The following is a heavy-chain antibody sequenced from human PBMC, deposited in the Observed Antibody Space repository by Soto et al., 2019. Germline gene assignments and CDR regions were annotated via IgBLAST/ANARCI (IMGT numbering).Heavy chain of an antibody. J-gene: IGHJ6*02. CDR1: GGSISSSNW. V-gene: IGHV4-4*02. CDR3: ARSPDSSGYYPRRYYYGMDV. Sequence: QVQLQESGPGLVKPSGTLSLTCAVSGGSISSSNWWSWVRQPPGKGLEWIGEIYHSGSTNYNPSLKGQVTISVDKSKNQFSLKLSSVTAADTAVYYCARSPDSSGYYPRRYYYGMDVWGQGTTVTVSS. D-gene: IGHD3-22*01. CDR2: IYHSGST.